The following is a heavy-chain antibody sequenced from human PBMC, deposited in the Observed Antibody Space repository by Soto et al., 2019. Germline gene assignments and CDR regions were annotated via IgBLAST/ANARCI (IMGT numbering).Heavy chain of an antibody. CDR3: TRESSSGWYYYYGMDV. D-gene: IGHD6-19*01. J-gene: IGHJ6*02. Sequence: PGESLKISCKASGYIYTTYWIGWFRQAPGKGLEWVGFIRSKAYGGTTEYAASVKGRFTISRDDSKSIAYLQMNSLKTEDTAVYYCTRESSSGWYYYYGMDVWGQGTTVTVSS. V-gene: IGHV3-49*03. CDR2: IRSKAYGGTT. CDR1: GYIYTTYW.